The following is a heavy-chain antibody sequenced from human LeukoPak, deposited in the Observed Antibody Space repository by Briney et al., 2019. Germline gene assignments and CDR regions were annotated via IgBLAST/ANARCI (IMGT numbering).Heavy chain of an antibody. CDR1: GFTLSSYS. CDR3: AELGITMIGGV. V-gene: IGHV3-21*01. D-gene: IGHD3-10*02. Sequence: GGSLRLSCTASGFTLSSYSMNWVRQAPGKGLEWVSSISSSSSYIYYADSVKGRFTISRDNAKNSLYLQMNSLRAEDTAVYYCAELGITMIGGVWGKGTTVTISS. CDR2: ISSSSSYI. J-gene: IGHJ6*04.